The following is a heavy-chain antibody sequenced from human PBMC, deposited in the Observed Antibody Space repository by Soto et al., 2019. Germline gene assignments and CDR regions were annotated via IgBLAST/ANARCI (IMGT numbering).Heavy chain of an antibody. J-gene: IGHJ4*02. CDR2: IGGSSSPI. V-gene: IGHV3-48*02. CDR1: GFTFSDYS. CDR3: ARARYSYGYDFDY. Sequence: PGGSLRLSCAASGFTFSDYSMNWVRQTPGKGLEWISYIGGSSSPIYYADSVRGRFTISRDNAKNSLYLQMNSLRDEDTAVYYCARARYSYGYDFDYWGQGTLVTVSS. D-gene: IGHD5-18*01.